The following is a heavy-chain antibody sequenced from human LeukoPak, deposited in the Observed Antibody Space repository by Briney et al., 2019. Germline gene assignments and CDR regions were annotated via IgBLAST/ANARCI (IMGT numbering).Heavy chain of an antibody. D-gene: IGHD3-3*01. V-gene: IGHV4-31*03. CDR1: GDSISTSAYY. Sequence: PSETLSLTCTVSGDSISTSAYYWSWIRQRPGTGLEWIAYIHYIGNAYSNPSLESRVTMSVDTSSNHFSLNVASVTAADTAVYYCARVRDDYFFDCWGQGILVTVSS. CDR3: ARVRDDYFFDC. J-gene: IGHJ4*02. CDR2: IHYIGNA.